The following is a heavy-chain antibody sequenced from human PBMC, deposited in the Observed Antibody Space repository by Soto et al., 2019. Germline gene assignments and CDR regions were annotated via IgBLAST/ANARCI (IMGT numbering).Heavy chain of an antibody. J-gene: IGHJ4*02. V-gene: IGHV4-34*01. CDR1: GGSFSGYY. CDR2: INHSGST. D-gene: IGHD2-2*01. CDR3: ETAFHCSSTSCRRYADY. Sequence: PSETLSLTCAVYGGSFSGYYWSWIRQPPGKGLEWIGEINHSGSTNYNPSLKSRVTISVDTSKNQFSLKLSSLRSEDTAVYYCETAFHCSSTSCRRYADYWGQGTLVTVSS.